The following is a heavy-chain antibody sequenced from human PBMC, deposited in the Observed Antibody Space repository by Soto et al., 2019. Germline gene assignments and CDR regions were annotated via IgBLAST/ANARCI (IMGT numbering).Heavy chain of an antibody. Sequence: QVQLQESGPGLVKPSETLSLTCTVSGGSISSGGHYWNWIRQYPGKGLEWIGYIHDSGSTYYNPSLKSRVIISLDSSKNLFSLKLTSVTAADTAVHFCASESQNLYYNFWSGYYNFWGQGTLVTVSS. J-gene: IGHJ4*02. D-gene: IGHD3-3*01. V-gene: IGHV4-31*03. CDR3: ASESQNLYYNFWSGYYNF. CDR1: GGSISSGGHY. CDR2: IHDSGST.